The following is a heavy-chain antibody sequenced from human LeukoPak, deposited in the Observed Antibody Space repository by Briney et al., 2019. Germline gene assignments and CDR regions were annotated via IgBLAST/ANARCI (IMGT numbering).Heavy chain of an antibody. D-gene: IGHD7-27*01. V-gene: IGHV3-7*01. CDR1: GFTFTNYW. J-gene: IGHJ3*02. CDR2: INEDGSEK. CDR3: ASDPPWANDAFDI. Sequence: PGGSLRLSCATSGFTFTNYWMSWFRQAPGKGPEWVGNINEDGSEKQYVDSVKGRFSISRDNARNSLYLQMDSLRAEDSAMYYCASDPPWANDAFDIWGQGTMVTVSS.